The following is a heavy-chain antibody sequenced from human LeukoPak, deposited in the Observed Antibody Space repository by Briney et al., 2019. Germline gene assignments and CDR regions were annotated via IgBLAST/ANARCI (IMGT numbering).Heavy chain of an antibody. D-gene: IGHD2-15*01. J-gene: IGHJ4*02. CDR1: GFTFSSYS. V-gene: IGHV3-21*01. CDR3: ARHGALGSCSGGSCPFDY. CDR2: ISSGSGYI. Sequence: GGSLRLSCAASGFTFSSYSMNWVRQAPGKGLEWVSSISSGSGYIHYADSVKGRFTISRDNAKNSLYLQMSGLRAEDTAVYYCARHGALGSCSGGSCPFDYWGQGTLVTVSS.